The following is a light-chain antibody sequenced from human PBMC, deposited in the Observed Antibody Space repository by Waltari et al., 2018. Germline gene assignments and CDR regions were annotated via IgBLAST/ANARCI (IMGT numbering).Light chain of an antibody. V-gene: IGLV2-14*01. CDR2: DVS. CDR1: SSDVGGYNY. CDR3: SSYTSSSTYV. J-gene: IGLJ1*01. Sequence: QSALTQPASVSGSPGQSITIPCTGTSSDVGGYNYVSWYQQHPGKAPKLMIYDVSKRPSGVSNRFSGSKSGNPASLTISGLQAEDEADYYCSSYTSSSTYVFGTGTKVTVL.